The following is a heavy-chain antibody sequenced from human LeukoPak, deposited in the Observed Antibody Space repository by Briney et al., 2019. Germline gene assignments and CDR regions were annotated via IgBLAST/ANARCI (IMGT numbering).Heavy chain of an antibody. J-gene: IGHJ4*02. CDR2: IIPIFGTA. CDR3: ARVRWIQLLPPDY. V-gene: IGHV1-69*13. D-gene: IGHD5-18*01. Sequence: ASVKVSCKASGGTFSSYAISWVRQAPGQGLEWMGGIIPIFGTANYAQKFQGRVTITADESTSTAYMELSSLRSEDTAVYYCARVRWIQLLPPDYWGQGTLVTVSS. CDR1: GGTFSSYA.